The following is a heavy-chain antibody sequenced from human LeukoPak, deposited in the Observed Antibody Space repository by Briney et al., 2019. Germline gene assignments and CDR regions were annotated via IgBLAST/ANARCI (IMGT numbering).Heavy chain of an antibody. V-gene: IGHV3-7*01. Sequence: PGGSLRLSCAAAGFTFSSYWMSWVRQAPGKGLEWVANIKQDGGEKYYVDSVKGRFTISRDNAKNSLYLQMNSLRAEDTAVYYCARDIWMMDSRVLFDYWGQGTLVTVSS. D-gene: IGHD3-10*01. J-gene: IGHJ4*02. CDR2: IKQDGGEK. CDR1: GFTFSSYW. CDR3: ARDIWMMDSRVLFDY.